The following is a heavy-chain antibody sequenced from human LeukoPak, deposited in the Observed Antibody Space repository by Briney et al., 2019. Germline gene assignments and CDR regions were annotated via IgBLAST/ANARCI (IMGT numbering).Heavy chain of an antibody. Sequence: SQTLSLTCTVSGGSISSGSYYWSWIRQPAGKGLEWIGRIYTSGSTNYNPSLKSRVTISVDTSKNQFSLKLSSVTAADTAVYYCARDQQNYYDSSGSPGAFDIWGQGTMVTVSS. CDR3: ARDQQNYYDSSGSPGAFDI. J-gene: IGHJ3*02. D-gene: IGHD3-22*01. V-gene: IGHV4-61*02. CDR1: GGSISSGSYY. CDR2: IYTSGST.